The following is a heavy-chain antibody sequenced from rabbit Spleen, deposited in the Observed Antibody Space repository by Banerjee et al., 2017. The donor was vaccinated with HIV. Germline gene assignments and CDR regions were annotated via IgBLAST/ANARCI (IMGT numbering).Heavy chain of an antibody. CDR1: GVSFNDKDV. D-gene: IGHD8-1*01. V-gene: IGHV1S45*01. Sequence: QEQLEESGGGLVKPEGSLTLTCKASGVSFNDKDVMCWVRQAPGKGLEWIARINGGYSDTVYASWAKGRFTISKASSTAVTLQMTSLTAADTATYFCARDGAGGSYFALWGPGTLVTVS. CDR3: ARDGAGGSYFAL. CDR2: INGGYSDT. J-gene: IGHJ6*01.